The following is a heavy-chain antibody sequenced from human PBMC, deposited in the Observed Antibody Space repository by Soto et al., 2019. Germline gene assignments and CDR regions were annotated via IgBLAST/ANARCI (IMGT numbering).Heavy chain of an antibody. Sequence: SETLSLTCTVSGGSISSGDYYWSWIRQPPGKGLEWIGYIYYSGSTYYNPSLKSRVTISVDTSKNQFSLKLSSVTAADTAVYYCATNSCPRECYFDYWGQGTLVTVSS. CDR1: GGSISSGDYY. J-gene: IGHJ4*02. D-gene: IGHD3-10*01. CDR3: ATNSCPRECYFDY. V-gene: IGHV4-30-4*01. CDR2: IYYSGST.